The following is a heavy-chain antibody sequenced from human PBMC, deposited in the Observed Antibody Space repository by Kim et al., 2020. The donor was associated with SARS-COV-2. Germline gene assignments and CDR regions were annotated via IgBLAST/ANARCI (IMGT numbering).Heavy chain of an antibody. V-gene: IGHV5-10-1*01. Sequence: GESLKISCKGSGYSFTSYWISWVRQMPGKGLEWMGRIDPSDSYTNYSPSFQGHVTISADKSISTAYLQWSSLKASDTAMYYCARRVGDCSSTSCYREDYWGQGTLVTVSP. CDR3: ARRVGDCSSTSCYREDY. CDR2: IDPSDSYT. CDR1: GYSFTSYW. J-gene: IGHJ4*02. D-gene: IGHD2-2*01.